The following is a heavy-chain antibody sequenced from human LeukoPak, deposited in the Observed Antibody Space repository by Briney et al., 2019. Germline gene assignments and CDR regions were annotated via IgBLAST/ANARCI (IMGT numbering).Heavy chain of an antibody. J-gene: IGHJ5*02. CDR1: GYTFTGYY. V-gene: IGHV1-2*02. Sequence: ASVKVSCKASGYTFTGYYMYWVRQAPRQRLEWMGGINPNSGGTNYAQKFQGRVTMTSDTSISTAYMELSRLRSDDTAVYYWARHLITGTTRSPSPIRWFDPWGQGTPVTVSS. D-gene: IGHD1-7*01. CDR3: ARHLITGTTRSPSPIRWFDP. CDR2: INPNSGGT.